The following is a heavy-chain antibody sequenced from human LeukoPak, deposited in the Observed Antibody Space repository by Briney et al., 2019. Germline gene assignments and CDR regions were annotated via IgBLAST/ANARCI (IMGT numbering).Heavy chain of an antibody. CDR1: GYSFTSYW. V-gene: IGHV5-51*01. D-gene: IGHD3-3*01. Sequence: GESLKISCKGSGYSFTSYWIGWVRQMPGKGLEWRGIIYPGDSDTRYSPSFQGQVTVSADKSISTAYLQWSSLKASDTAMYYCARSAYYDFWSGYLFDYWGQGTLVTVSS. J-gene: IGHJ4*02. CDR2: IYPGDSDT. CDR3: ARSAYYDFWSGYLFDY.